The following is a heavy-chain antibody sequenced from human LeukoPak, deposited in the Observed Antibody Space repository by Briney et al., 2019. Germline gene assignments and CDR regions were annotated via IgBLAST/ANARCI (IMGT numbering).Heavy chain of an antibody. V-gene: IGHV4-34*01. CDR2: INHSGST. CDR1: GGSFSGNY. Sequence: SETLSLTCAVYGGSFSGNYWSWIRQPPGKGLEWIGEINHSGSTNYNPSLKSRVTISVDTSKNQFSLKLSSVTAADTAVYYCARGLKVVAAATSHYFDYWGQGNLVTVSS. D-gene: IGHD2-15*01. CDR3: ARGLKVVAAATSHYFDY. J-gene: IGHJ4*02.